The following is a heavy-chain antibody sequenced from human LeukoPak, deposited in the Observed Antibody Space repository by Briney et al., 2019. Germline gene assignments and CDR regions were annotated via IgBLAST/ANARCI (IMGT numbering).Heavy chain of an antibody. J-gene: IGHJ4*02. CDR2: INHSGST. Sequence: SENLSLTCAVYGGSFSGYYWSWIRQPPGKGLEWIGEINHSGSTNYNPSLKSRVTISVDTSKNQFSLKLSSVTAADTAVYYCARRGVYYDSSGYHYYFDYWGQGTLVTVSS. CDR1: GGSFSGYY. CDR3: ARRGVYYDSSGYHYYFDY. D-gene: IGHD3-22*01. V-gene: IGHV4-34*01.